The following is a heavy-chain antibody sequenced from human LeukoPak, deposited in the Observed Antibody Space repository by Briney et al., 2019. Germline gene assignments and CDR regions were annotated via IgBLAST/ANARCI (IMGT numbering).Heavy chain of an antibody. D-gene: IGHD1-26*01. V-gene: IGHV3-30*02. CDR3: AKGKWELLPFDY. CDR2: IRYDGSNK. Sequence: GGSLRLSCAASGFTFSSYGMHWVRQAPGKGLEWVAFIRYDGSNKYYADSVKGRFTISRDNSKNTLYLQMNSLRAEDTAVYYCAKGKWELLPFDYWGQGTLVTVSS. CDR1: GFTFSSYG. J-gene: IGHJ4*02.